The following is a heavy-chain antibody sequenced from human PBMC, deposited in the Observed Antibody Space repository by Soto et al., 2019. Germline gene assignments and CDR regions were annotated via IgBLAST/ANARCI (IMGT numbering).Heavy chain of an antibody. CDR3: AKDSRIVVVTAPYDY. V-gene: IGHV3-15*07. D-gene: IGHD2-21*02. Sequence: SGGSLRLSCAASGFTFSNAWMNWVRQAPGKGLEWVGRIKSKTDGGTTDYAAPVKGRFTISRDDSKNTLYLQMNSLKTEDTAVYYCAKDSRIVVVTAPYDYWGQGTLVTVSS. J-gene: IGHJ4*02. CDR2: IKSKTDGGTT. CDR1: GFTFSNAW.